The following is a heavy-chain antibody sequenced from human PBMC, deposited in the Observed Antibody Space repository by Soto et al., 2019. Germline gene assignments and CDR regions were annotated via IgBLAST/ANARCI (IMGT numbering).Heavy chain of an antibody. J-gene: IGHJ6*02. Sequence: GGSLRLSCAASGLNFGTYAMTWVRQAPGKGLEWVKGISGSGGSTYYADSVNGRFTIFRDNSKNTLYLQMNSLRAEDTAIYKFANGLTIFGVITLSYSYYYGIDVWGQGTTVTVSS. D-gene: IGHD3-3*01. V-gene: IGHV3-23*01. CDR2: ISGSGGST. CDR1: GLNFGTYA. CDR3: ANGLTIFGVITLSYSYYYGIDV.